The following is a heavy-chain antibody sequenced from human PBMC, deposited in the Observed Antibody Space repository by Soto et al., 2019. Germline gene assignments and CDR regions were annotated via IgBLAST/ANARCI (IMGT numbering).Heavy chain of an antibody. D-gene: IGHD2-2*01. J-gene: IGHJ5*02. CDR1: GGSISRSSYS. CDR2: LYYSGNT. V-gene: IGHV4-39*01. CDR3: ARHYCSSTSCNLSSSWFDP. Sequence: SETLSLTCTVSGGSISRSSYSWAWIRQPPGKGLEWIGTLYYSGNTYYNPSLKSRVTISVDTSKNQFSLKLSSVTAADTAMYYCARHYCSSTSCNLSSSWFDPWGQGTLVTVSS.